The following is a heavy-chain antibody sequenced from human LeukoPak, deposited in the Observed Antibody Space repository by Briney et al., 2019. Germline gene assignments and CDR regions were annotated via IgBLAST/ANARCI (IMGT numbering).Heavy chain of an antibody. V-gene: IGHV4-34*01. CDR2: INHSGST. CDR1: GGSFSGYY. J-gene: IGHJ6*03. D-gene: IGHD6-13*01. Sequence: PSETLSLTCAVHGGSFSGYYWSWIRQPPGKGLEWIGEINHSGSTNYNPSLKSRVTISVDTSKNQFSLKLSSVTAADTAVYYCASREIAAAGTDYYYYMDVWGKGTTVTISS. CDR3: ASREIAAAGTDYYYYMDV.